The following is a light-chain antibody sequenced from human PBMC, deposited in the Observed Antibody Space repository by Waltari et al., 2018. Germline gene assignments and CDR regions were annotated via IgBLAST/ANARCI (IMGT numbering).Light chain of an antibody. CDR1: SSDGGRYNL. CDR2: EVN. J-gene: IGLJ1*01. Sequence: QSALTQPASVSGSPGQSITVSCTGTSSDGGRYNLFPWFQQYPDTAPKLIIFEVNKRPSGVSNRFSGSKSGNTASLTISGLQAGDEADYYCCSYAGSGIYVFGTGAKVTVL. V-gene: IGLV2-23*02. CDR3: CSYAGSGIYV.